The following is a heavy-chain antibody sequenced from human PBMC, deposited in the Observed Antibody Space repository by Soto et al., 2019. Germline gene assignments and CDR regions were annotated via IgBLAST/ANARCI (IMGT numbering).Heavy chain of an antibody. Sequence: PGGSLRLSCAASGFTFSNYDMHWVRQVPGKGPEWVSAIGTTGDAYYPGSVRGRFSISRENDKNSLYLRMSGLRAGDTAIYYCARGSSGWYSEFDYWGQGILVTVSS. CDR3: ARGSSGWYSEFDY. CDR2: IGTTGDA. D-gene: IGHD6-19*01. V-gene: IGHV3-13*04. J-gene: IGHJ4*02. CDR1: GFTFSNYD.